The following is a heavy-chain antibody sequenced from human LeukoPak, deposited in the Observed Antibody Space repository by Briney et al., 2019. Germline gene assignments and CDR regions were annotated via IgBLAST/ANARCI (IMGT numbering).Heavy chain of an antibody. CDR3: ASNDGRIRFLEFY. CDR2: IYYSGDT. CDR1: GGSISSGGYY. J-gene: IGHJ4*02. Sequence: SQTLSLTCTVSGGSISSGGYYWNWIRKHPGKGLEWIGHIYYSGDTYYNPSLQSRVTISLDTTKNQFSLKLSSVTAADMAVYYCASNDGRIRFLEFYWGQGTLVTVSS. D-gene: IGHD3-3*01. V-gene: IGHV4-31*03.